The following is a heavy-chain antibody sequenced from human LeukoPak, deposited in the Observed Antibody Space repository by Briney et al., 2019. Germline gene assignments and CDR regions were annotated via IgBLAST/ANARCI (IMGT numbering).Heavy chain of an antibody. D-gene: IGHD2-15*01. CDR2: ISAYNGNT. V-gene: IGHV1-18*04. Sequence: ASVKVSCKASGYTFTSYGISWVRQAPGQGLEWMGWISAYNGNTNYAQKLQGRVTMTTGTSTSTAYMELRSLRSDDTAVYYCARDLCSGGSCYLAWFDPWGQGTLVTVSS. CDR1: GYTFTSYG. J-gene: IGHJ5*02. CDR3: ARDLCSGGSCYLAWFDP.